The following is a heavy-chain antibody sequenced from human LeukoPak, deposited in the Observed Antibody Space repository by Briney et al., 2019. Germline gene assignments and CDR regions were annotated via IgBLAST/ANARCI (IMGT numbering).Heavy chain of an antibody. V-gene: IGHV1-69*04. Sequence: SVKVSCKASGGTFSSYAISWVRQAPGQGLEWMGRIIPIFGIANYAQKFQGRVTITADKSTSTAYMELSSLRSEDTAVYYCARTNIVVVPAALTNYYYYGMDVWGQGTTVTVSS. CDR1: GGTFSSYA. J-gene: IGHJ6*02. CDR3: ARTNIVVVPAALTNYYYYGMDV. D-gene: IGHD2-2*01. CDR2: IIPIFGIA.